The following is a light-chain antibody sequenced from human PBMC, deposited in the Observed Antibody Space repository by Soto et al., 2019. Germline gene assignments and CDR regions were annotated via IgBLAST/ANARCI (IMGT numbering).Light chain of an antibody. CDR2: AAS. V-gene: IGKV1-27*01. CDR1: QDISNY. J-gene: IGKJ3*01. Sequence: DIQMTQSPSSLSASVGDRVTVTCRASQDISNYLAWYQQKPGKAPKLLIYAASTLQSGVPSRFSGSGSGTDFTLTISSLQPEDVATYYCQKYDTAPLFTFGPGTTVDIK. CDR3: QKYDTAPLFT.